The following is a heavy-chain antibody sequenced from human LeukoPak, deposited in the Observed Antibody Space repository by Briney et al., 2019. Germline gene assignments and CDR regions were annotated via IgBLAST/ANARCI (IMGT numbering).Heavy chain of an antibody. D-gene: IGHD1-26*01. CDR3: AIYSDTYYFDC. V-gene: IGHV5-51*01. CDR1: GFSFNMYW. CDR2: IYPGDSDT. J-gene: IGHJ4*02. Sequence: GESLKIPCKGSGFSFNMYWIGWVRQMPGKGLEWMGIIYPGDSDTRYSPSFQGQVTISVDKSISTAYLQWSSLKASDTAMYYCAIYSDTYYFDCWGQGTLVTVSS.